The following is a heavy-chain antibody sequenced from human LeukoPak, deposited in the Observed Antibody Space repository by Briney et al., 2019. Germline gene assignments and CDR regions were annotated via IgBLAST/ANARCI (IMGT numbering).Heavy chain of an antibody. CDR2: IRSCDPI. D-gene: IGHD2-15*01. CDR1: GFPFNTFS. V-gene: IGHV3-48*01. Sequence: PGGSLRLSCVASGFPFNTFSMNWVRQTPGKGLEWISYIRSCDPIYYADSVKGRFTISRDNAKNSLYLQMHSLRAEDTAVYYCARFGGGHYFDYWGQGTLVTVSS. J-gene: IGHJ4*02. CDR3: ARFGGGHYFDY.